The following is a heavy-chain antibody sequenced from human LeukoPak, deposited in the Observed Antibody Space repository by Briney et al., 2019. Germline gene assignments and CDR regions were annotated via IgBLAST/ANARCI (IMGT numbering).Heavy chain of an antibody. CDR3: VKDHDRNWNDKGYFDY. CDR2: ISSNGINT. D-gene: IGHD1-1*01. V-gene: IGHV3-64D*09. J-gene: IGHJ4*02. CDR1: GFTFSSYA. Sequence: RSGGSLRLSCSASGFTFSSYAMHWVRQAPGKGLEYVSAISSNGINTYYADSVKGRFTISRDNSKGTLDLQMSSLRVEDTAAYYCVKDHDRNWNDKGYFDYWGQGTLVTVSS.